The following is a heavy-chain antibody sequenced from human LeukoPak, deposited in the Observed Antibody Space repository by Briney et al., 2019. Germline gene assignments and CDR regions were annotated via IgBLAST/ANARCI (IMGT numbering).Heavy chain of an antibody. Sequence: PGGSLRLSCAASGFTFSSYAMSWVRQAPGKGLEWVSSISGSGGSTYYADSVKGRFTISRDNSKNTLYLQMNSLRAEDTAVYYCAKRYYYDSSGSKYYYYGMDVWGQGTTVTVSS. D-gene: IGHD3-22*01. V-gene: IGHV3-23*01. CDR2: ISGSGGST. J-gene: IGHJ6*02. CDR1: GFTFSSYA. CDR3: AKRYYYDSSGSKYYYYGMDV.